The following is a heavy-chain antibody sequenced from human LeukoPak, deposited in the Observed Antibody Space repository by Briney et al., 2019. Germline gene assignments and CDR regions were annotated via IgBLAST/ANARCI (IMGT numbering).Heavy chain of an antibody. J-gene: IGHJ6*03. V-gene: IGHV3-23*01. CDR2: IIGGAGGT. CDR1: GFSFSSHG. Sequence: PGGSLRLSCAASGFSFSSHGMSWVRQAPGKGLEWVSGIIGGAGGTYYADSVKGRFTVSRDNSKNTLYLQMNSLRAEDTAVYYCARDQGFMDVWGKGTTVTVSS. CDR3: ARDQGFMDV.